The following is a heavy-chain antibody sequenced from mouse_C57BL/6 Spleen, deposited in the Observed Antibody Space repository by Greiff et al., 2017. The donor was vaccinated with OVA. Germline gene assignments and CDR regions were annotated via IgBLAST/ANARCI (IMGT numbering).Heavy chain of an antibody. CDR2: IDPANGNT. J-gene: IGHJ4*01. D-gene: IGHD3-2*02. V-gene: IGHV14-3*01. Sequence: EVQLQQSVAELVRPGASVKLSCTASGFTFKNTYMHWVKQRPEQGLEWIGRIDPANGNTKYAPKFQGKATITADTSSNTAYLQLSSLTSEDTAIYYGARAAQVPYDAMDYWGQGTSVTVSA. CDR3: ARAAQVPYDAMDY. CDR1: GFTFKNTY.